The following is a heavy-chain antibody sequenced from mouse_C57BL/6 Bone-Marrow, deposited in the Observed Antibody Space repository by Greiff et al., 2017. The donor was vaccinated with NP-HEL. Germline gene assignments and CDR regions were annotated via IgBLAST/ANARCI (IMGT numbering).Heavy chain of an antibody. CDR1: GYSLISGYY. Sequence: EVQLQESGPGLVKPSQSLSLTCSVTGYSLISGYYWNWIRQFPGNKLEWMAYISYDGSNNYNPSLKNRISITRDISKNQFFLKLTSVTTEDTATYYCAREGGYYGSPFAYWGQGTLVTVSA. J-gene: IGHJ3*01. D-gene: IGHD1-1*01. V-gene: IGHV3-6*01. CDR3: AREGGYYGSPFAY. CDR2: ISYDGSN.